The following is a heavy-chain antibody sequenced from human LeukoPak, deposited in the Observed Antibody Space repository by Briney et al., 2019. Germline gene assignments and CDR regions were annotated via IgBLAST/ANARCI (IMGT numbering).Heavy chain of an antibody. J-gene: IGHJ4*02. V-gene: IGHV4-4*07. D-gene: IGHD2-2*01. CDR3: ARDHPDIVVVPAAIGPFHFDY. CDR1: GGSISSYY. Sequence: SETLSLTCTVSGGSISSYYWSWIRQPAGKGLEWIGRIYTSGSTNYNPSLKSRVTMSVDTSKNQFSLKLSSVTAADTAVYYCARDHPDIVVVPAAIGPFHFDYWGQGTLVTVSS. CDR2: IYTSGST.